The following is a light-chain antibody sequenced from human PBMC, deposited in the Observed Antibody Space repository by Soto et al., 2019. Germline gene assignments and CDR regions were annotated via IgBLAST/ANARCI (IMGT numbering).Light chain of an antibody. J-gene: IGKJ3*01. CDR2: TVS. CDR3: QQSSSTPPFT. CDR1: QNISIY. V-gene: IGKV1-39*01. Sequence: DIQMTQSPSSLSASVGDRVTITCRASQNISIYLNWYQQKPGKAPKLLIYTVSNLQSGVPSRFSADGSGTDFTLTISSLQPEDFATYYCQQSSSTPPFTFCPGTKVDIK.